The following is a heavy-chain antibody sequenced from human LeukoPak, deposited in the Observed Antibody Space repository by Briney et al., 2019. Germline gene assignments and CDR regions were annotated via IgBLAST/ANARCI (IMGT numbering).Heavy chain of an antibody. J-gene: IGHJ5*02. D-gene: IGHD1-26*01. CDR2: ISAYNGNT. Sequence: GASVKVSCKASGYTFTSYGISWVRQAPGQGLEWVGWISAYNGNTNYAQKLQGRVTMTTDTSTSTAYMELRSLRSDDTAVYFCARDNSVGDYAWWFDPWGQGTLVTVSS. CDR3: ARDNSVGDYAWWFDP. V-gene: IGHV1-18*01. CDR1: GYTFTSYG.